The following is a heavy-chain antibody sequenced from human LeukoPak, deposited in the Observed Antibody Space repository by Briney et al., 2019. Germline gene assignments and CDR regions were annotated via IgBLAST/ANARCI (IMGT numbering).Heavy chain of an antibody. D-gene: IGHD3-3*01. CDR2: SIPILGIA. J-gene: IGHJ5*02. CDR3: ARDPIKITICSSGSLLRGFDP. Sequence: SVKVSCKASGGTFSSYAISWVRQAPGQGLEWMGRSIPILGIANYAQKFQGRVTITADKSTSTAYMELSSLRSEDTAVYYCARDPIKITICSSGSLLRGFDPWGQGTLVTVSS. CDR1: GGTFSSYA. V-gene: IGHV1-69*04.